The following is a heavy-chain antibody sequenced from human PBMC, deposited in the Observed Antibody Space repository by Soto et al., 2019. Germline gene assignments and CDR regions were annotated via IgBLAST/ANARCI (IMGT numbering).Heavy chain of an antibody. D-gene: IGHD6-19*01. CDR3: ARGELGQWLVRY. V-gene: IGHV3-30-3*01. CDR1: GFTFSSYA. CDR2: ISYDGSNK. Sequence: QVQLVESGGGVVQPGRSLRLSCAASGFTFSSYAMHWVRQAPGKGLEWVAVISYDGSNKYYADSVKGRFTISRDNSKNPLYLQMNSLRAEDTAVYYCARGELGQWLVRYWGQGTLVTVSS. J-gene: IGHJ4*02.